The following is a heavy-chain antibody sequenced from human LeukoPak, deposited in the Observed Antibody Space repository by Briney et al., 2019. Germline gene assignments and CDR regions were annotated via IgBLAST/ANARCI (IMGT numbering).Heavy chain of an antibody. Sequence: AGESLKISCKGSGYSFTSYWIGWVRQMPGKGLEWMGIIYPGDSDTRYNPSFQDQVTISADKSISTAYLQWSSLKASDTAMYYCARQRFTMRAYAGNWFDPWGQGTLVTVSS. J-gene: IGHJ5*02. V-gene: IGHV5-51*01. CDR2: IYPGDSDT. CDR1: GYSFTSYW. CDR3: ARQRFTMRAYAGNWFDP. D-gene: IGHD3-10*01.